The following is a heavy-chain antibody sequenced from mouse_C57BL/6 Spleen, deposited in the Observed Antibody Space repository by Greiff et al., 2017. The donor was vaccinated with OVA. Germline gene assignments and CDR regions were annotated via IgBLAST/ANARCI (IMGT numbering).Heavy chain of an antibody. D-gene: IGHD1-1*01. CDR1: GYTFTDYY. Sequence: EVQLQQSGPELVKPGASVKISCKASGYTFTDYYMHWVKQSHGKSLEWIGDINPNNGGTSYNQKFKGKATLTVDKSSSTAYMELRSLTSEDSAVYYCARSLITTGVGHAMDYWGQGTSVTVSA. CDR3: ARSLITTGVGHAMDY. J-gene: IGHJ4*01. V-gene: IGHV1-26*01. CDR2: INPNNGGT.